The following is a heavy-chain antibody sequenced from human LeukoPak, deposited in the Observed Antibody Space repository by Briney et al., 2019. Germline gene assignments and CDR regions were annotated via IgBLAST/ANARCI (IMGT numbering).Heavy chain of an antibody. J-gene: IGHJ4*02. CDR1: GYSFTNYW. Sequence: GESLKISCKGSGYSFTNYWIGWVRQMPGKGLEWMGIIYPGDSDTRYSPSFQGQVTISADKSISTAYLQWNSPKASDTAMYYCARSYYYGSGSPPQVGFWGQGTLVTVSS. V-gene: IGHV5-51*01. CDR3: ARSYYYGSGSPPQVGF. CDR2: IYPGDSDT. D-gene: IGHD3-10*01.